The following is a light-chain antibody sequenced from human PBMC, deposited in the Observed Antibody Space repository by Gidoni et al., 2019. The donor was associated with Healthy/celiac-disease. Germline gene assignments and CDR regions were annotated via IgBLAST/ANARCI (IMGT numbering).Light chain of an antibody. CDR3: MQALQTPA. CDR1: QSLLHSNGYNY. CDR2: LGS. J-gene: IGKJ5*01. V-gene: IGKV2-28*01. Sequence: EIVMTQSPLSLPVTPGQPASISCRSSQSLLHSNGYNYLDWYLQKPGQSPQLLIYLGSNRAAGVDDRCSGSGSGKDFTLKISRVEAEDGGVYYCMQALQTPAFGQGTRLEIK.